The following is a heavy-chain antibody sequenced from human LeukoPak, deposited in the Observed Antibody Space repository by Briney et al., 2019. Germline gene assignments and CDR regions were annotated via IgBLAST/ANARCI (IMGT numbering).Heavy chain of an antibody. J-gene: IGHJ4*02. CDR1: GFTFSSYW. D-gene: IGHD6-19*01. CDR2: INSDGSST. V-gene: IGHV3-74*01. Sequence: GGSLRLSCAASGFTFSSYWMHWVRQAPGKGLVWVSRINSDGSSTSYADSVKGRFTISRDNAKNTLYLQMNSLRAEDTAVYYCASTNLYSSGWYGMAGGGDYWGQGTLVTVSS. CDR3: ASTNLYSSGWYGMAGGGDY.